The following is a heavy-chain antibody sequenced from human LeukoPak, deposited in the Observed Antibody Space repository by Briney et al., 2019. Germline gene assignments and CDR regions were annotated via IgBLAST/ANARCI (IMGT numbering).Heavy chain of an antibody. Sequence: SETLSLTCTVSGGSITSYYWSWVRQPPGKGLEWIGYIYYSGSTNYNPSLKSRVTISVDTSKNQFSLKLSSVTAADTAVYYFARYSYGLNWYFDRWGRGTLVTVSS. V-gene: IGHV4-59*01. CDR3: ARYSYGLNWYFDR. CDR1: GGSITSYY. CDR2: IYYSGST. D-gene: IGHD5-18*01. J-gene: IGHJ2*01.